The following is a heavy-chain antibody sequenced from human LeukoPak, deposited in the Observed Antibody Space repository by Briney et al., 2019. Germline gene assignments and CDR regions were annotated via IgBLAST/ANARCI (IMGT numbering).Heavy chain of an antibody. CDR2: INHSGST. Sequence: SETLSLTCAVSGGSFSGYYLSWIRQPPGKGLEWIGEINHSGSTNYNPSLNSRVTISVDTSKNQFSLKLSSVAAADTAVYYCASPSRVGAFDIWGQGTMVTVSS. CDR3: ASPSRVGAFDI. V-gene: IGHV4-34*01. D-gene: IGHD1-26*01. CDR1: GGSFSGYY. J-gene: IGHJ3*02.